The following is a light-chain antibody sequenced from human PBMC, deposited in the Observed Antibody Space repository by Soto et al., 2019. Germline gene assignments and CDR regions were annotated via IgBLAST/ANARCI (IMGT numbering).Light chain of an antibody. J-gene: IGLJ1*01. CDR2: EVS. CDR1: SSDVGSYNL. V-gene: IGLV2-23*02. Sequence: QSALTQPASVSGSPGQSITISCTGTSSDVGSYNLVSWYQHHPGKAPKLMIYEVSKRPSGVSNRFSGSKSGNTASLTISGLLAEDEADYYCCSYAGSSTFPYVFGTGTKLTVL. CDR3: CSYAGSSTFPYV.